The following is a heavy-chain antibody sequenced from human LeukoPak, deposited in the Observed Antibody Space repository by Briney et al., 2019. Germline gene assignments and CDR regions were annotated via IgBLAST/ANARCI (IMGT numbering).Heavy chain of an antibody. CDR2: MNSDGSST. J-gene: IGHJ2*01. CDR3: AREAVGTGDWYFDL. Sequence: AGGSLRLSCAVSAFTISNYWMHWVRQAPGEGLVWVSRMNSDGSSTTYADSVKGRFTISRDNAKNTLYLQMNSLRAEDTAVYYCAREAVGTGDWYFDLWGRGTLVTVSP. D-gene: IGHD7-27*01. V-gene: IGHV3-74*03. CDR1: AFTISNYW.